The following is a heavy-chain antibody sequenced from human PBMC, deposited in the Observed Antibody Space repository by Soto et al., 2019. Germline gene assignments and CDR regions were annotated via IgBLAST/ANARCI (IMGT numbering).Heavy chain of an antibody. J-gene: IGHJ4*02. CDR1: GGSISSYY. CDR2: IYYSGST. V-gene: IGHV4-59*01. CDR3: ARDLRGSYLFDY. Sequence: QVQLQESGPGLVKPSETLSLTCTVSGGSISSYYWSWIRQPPGKGLEWIGYIYYSGSTNYNPSLKRRVTISVDTSKNQFSLKLSSVTAADTAVYYCARDLRGSYLFDYWGQGTLVTVSS. D-gene: IGHD1-26*01.